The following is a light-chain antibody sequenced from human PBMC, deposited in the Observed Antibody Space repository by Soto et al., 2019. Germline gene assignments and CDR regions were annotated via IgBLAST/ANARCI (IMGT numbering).Light chain of an antibody. J-gene: IGLJ1*01. CDR1: SSDVGGYNY. CDR3: GSYTSSSTLV. V-gene: IGLV2-14*01. Sequence: QSVLTQPASVSGSPGQSITISCTGTSSDVGGYNYVSWYQQHPGKAPKLMIYEVSNRPSGVSNRFSGSKSGNTASLTISGPQAEDEADYYCGSYTSSSTLVFGTGIKVTVL. CDR2: EVS.